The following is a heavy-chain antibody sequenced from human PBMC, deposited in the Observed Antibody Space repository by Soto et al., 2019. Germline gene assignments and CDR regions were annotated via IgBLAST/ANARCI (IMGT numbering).Heavy chain of an antibody. CDR3: AIDGERHTGGIDY. J-gene: IGHJ4*02. V-gene: IGHV1-69*01. CDR2: IIPIFGTA. Sequence: QVQLVQSGAEVKKPGSSVKVSCKASGGTFSSYSINWVRQAPGQGLEWMGEIIPIFGTANYGHKFQGRVTITSDESTSTAYTELSRLRSEDTAVYYCAIDGERHTGGIDYWGQGTLVTVSS. CDR1: GGTFSSYS. D-gene: IGHD2-21*01.